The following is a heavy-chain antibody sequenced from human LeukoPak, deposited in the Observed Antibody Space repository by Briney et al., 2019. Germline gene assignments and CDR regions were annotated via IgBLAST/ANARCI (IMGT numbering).Heavy chain of an antibody. V-gene: IGHV4-34*01. D-gene: IGHD6-13*01. CDR3: AREQAIAAAGVYYFDY. CDR2: INHSGST. J-gene: IGHJ4*02. CDR1: GGSFSGYY. Sequence: KTSETLSLTCAVYGGSFSGYYWSWIRQPPGKGLEWIGEINHSGSTNYNPSLKSRVTISVDTSKNQFSLKLSSVTAADTAVYYCAREQAIAAAGVYYFDYWGQGTLVTVSS.